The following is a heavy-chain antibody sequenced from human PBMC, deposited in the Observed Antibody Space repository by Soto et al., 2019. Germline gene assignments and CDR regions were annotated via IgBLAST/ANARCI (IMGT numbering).Heavy chain of an antibody. J-gene: IGHJ4*02. CDR2: ITHGGST. V-gene: IGHV4-34*01. CDR3: ARGRLFLTTSGLVITYFDS. Sequence: SETLSLTCAVYGGSFSGYYWSWIRQSPGKGLEWIGEITHGGSTTYSPSLKSRVTMSLDTSKNHISLNVTSVTAADTAVYYCARGRLFLTTSGLVITYFDSWGPGALVT. CDR1: GGSFSGYY. D-gene: IGHD3-3*01.